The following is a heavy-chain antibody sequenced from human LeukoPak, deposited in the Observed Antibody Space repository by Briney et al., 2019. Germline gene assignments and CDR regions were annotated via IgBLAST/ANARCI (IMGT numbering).Heavy chain of an antibody. D-gene: IGHD2-15*01. CDR3: AIKTSYSDFDY. Sequence: ASVKVSCKTSGYSFTYYYIHLVRQAPGQGLEWMGWISPDSGGTNNAQESQGRVTMTRDTSISTAYMEVNRLRSDDTAVYFCAIKTSYSDFDYWGQGTLVTVSS. CDR2: ISPDSGGT. V-gene: IGHV1-2*02. J-gene: IGHJ4*02. CDR1: GYSFTYYY.